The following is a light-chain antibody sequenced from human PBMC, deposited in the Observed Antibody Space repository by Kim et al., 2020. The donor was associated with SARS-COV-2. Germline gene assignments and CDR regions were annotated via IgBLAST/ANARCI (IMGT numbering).Light chain of an antibody. J-gene: IGLJ3*02. Sequence: PGQAARITCSGDALPKQYAYWFQQKPGQAPVVVIYEDTERPSGIPERFSGSTSGTTVTLTISGVQAEDEADYYCQSADSSDTFWVFGGGTQLTVL. CDR1: ALPKQY. CDR3: QSADSSDTFWV. V-gene: IGLV3-25*03. CDR2: EDT.